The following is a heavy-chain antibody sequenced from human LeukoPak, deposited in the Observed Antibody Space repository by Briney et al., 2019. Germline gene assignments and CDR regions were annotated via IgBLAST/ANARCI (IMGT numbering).Heavy chain of an antibody. D-gene: IGHD6-6*01. CDR2: INHSGST. V-gene: IGHV4-34*01. CDR3: ARVSSIAALDY. CDR1: GGSFSGYY. Sequence: PSETLSLTCAVYGGSFSGYYWIWIRQPPGKGLEWIVEINHSGSTNYNPSLESRFTISVDTSKNQFSMKLSSVTAADTAVYYCARVSSIAALDYWGQGTLVTVSS. J-gene: IGHJ4*02.